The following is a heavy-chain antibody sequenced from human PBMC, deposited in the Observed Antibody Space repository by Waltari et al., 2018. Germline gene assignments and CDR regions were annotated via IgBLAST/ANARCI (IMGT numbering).Heavy chain of an antibody. CDR3: ASFDYGDYEGVY. J-gene: IGHJ4*02. D-gene: IGHD4-17*01. CDR1: GFTFSSYG. CDR2: IRYDGSNK. Sequence: QVQLVESGGGVVQPGGSLRLSCVASGFTFSSYGMQWVRQAPGRGLEWVAFIRYDGSNKYYVDSVKGRFTISRDNSKNTLYLQMNSLRPEDTAVYYCASFDYGDYEGVYWGQGTLVTVSS. V-gene: IGHV3-30*02.